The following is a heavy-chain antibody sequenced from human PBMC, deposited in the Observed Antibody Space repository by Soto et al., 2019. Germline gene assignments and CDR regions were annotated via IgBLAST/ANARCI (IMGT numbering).Heavy chain of an antibody. CDR2: SGSGGST. V-gene: IGHV3-23*01. D-gene: IGHD1-20*01. CDR3: AKGITGTALDAFDI. J-gene: IGHJ3*02. Sequence: SGSGGSTYYADSVKGRFTISRDNSKNTLYLQMNSLRAEDTAVYYCAKGITGTALDAFDIWGQGTMVTVSS.